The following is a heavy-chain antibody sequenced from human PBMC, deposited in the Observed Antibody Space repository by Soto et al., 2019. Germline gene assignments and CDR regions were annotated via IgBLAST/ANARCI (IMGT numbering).Heavy chain of an antibody. CDR2: INSDSGGA. V-gene: IGHV1-2*02. CDR1: GYTFTDYY. CDR3: ARPYCGTNSCHGWFAP. J-gene: IGHJ5*02. Sequence: QVQLVQSGAEVKKPGASVKISCKASGYTFTDYYIYWVRQAPGQGLEWMGWINSDSGGANYAQNFQGMFTKTRGTSISPAYMALTRLTPDDTAVYYCARPYCGTNSCHGWFAPWGHGTLVTVSS. D-gene: IGHD2-2*01.